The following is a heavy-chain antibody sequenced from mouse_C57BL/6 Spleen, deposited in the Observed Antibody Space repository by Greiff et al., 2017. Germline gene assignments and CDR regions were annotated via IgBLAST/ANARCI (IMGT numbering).Heavy chain of an antibody. V-gene: IGHV1-82*01. CDR2: IYPGDGGT. CDR1: GYAFSSSW. CDR3: ARYDDGF. Sequence: VQLQQSGPELVKPGASVKISCKASGYAFSSSWMNWVKQRPGKGLEWIGRIYPGDGGTNYNGKFKGKATLTADKSSSTAYMQLSSLTSEDSAVYFCARYDDGFWGQGTTLTVSS. J-gene: IGHJ2*01. D-gene: IGHD2-3*01.